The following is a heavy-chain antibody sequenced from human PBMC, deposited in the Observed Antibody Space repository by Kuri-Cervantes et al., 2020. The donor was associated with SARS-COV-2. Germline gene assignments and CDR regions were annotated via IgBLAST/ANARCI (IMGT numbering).Heavy chain of an antibody. Sequence: GESLKISCAASGFTFSSYGMHWVRQAPGKGLEWVAVISYDGSNKYYADSVKGRFTISRDNSKNTLYLQMNSLRAEDTAVYYCAREGELGYFDYWGQGTLVTVSS. CDR2: ISYDGSNK. CDR3: AREGELGYFDY. CDR1: GFTFSSYG. D-gene: IGHD7-27*01. V-gene: IGHV3-30*03. J-gene: IGHJ4*02.